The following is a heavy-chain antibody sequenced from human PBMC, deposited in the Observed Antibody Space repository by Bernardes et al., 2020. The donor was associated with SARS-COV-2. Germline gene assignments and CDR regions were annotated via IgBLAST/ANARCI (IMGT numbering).Heavy chain of an antibody. CDR2: INHSGST. CDR1: GGSFSGYY. V-gene: IGHV4-34*01. CDR3: ARGGIAARPFDY. D-gene: IGHD6-6*01. J-gene: IGHJ4*02. Sequence: SETLSLTCAVYGGSFSGYYWSWIRQPPGKGLEWIGEINHSGSTNYNPSLKSRVPISVDTSKNQFSLKLSTVTAADTAVYYCARGGIAARPFDYWGQGTLVTVSS.